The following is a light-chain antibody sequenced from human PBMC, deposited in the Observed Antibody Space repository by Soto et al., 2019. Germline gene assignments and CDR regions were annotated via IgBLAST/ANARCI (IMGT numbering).Light chain of an antibody. CDR1: TNDINDYDS. J-gene: IGLJ1*01. CDR2: DVT. V-gene: IGLV2-14*03. CDR3: VSYASPGTYV. Sequence: QSALTQPASVSGSPGQSITISCTGTTNDINDYDSISWYQHRPGEAPELKIFDVTYRPSGVSDRFSASQSGNTASLTISGLQPEDEAEYYCVSYASPGTYVFGPGTKLTVL.